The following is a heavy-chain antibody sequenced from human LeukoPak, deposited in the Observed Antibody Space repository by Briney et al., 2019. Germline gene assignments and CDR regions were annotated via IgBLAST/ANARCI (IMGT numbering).Heavy chain of an antibody. V-gene: IGHV4-34*01. D-gene: IGHD1-26*01. CDR3: ARGSGSYGWDY. J-gene: IGHJ4*02. CDR1: GGSFSGYY. Sequence: SETLSLTCAVYGGSFSGYYWSWIRQPPGKGLEWIGEINHSGSTNYNPSLKSRVTISVDTSKNQFSLKLSSVTAADTAVYYCARGSGSYGWDYWGQGTLVTVSS. CDR2: INHSGST.